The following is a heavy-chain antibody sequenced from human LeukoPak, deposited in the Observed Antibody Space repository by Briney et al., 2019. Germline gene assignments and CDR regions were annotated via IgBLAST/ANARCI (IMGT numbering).Heavy chain of an antibody. Sequence: PGGSLRLSCAASGFTFSSYGMHWVRQAPGKGLEWVAVIWYDGSNKCYADSVKGRFTISRDNSKNTLYLQMNSLRAEDTAVYYCAKDRGKIVVVSLFDYWGRGTLVTVSS. CDR3: AKDRGKIVVVSLFDY. D-gene: IGHD2-21*01. J-gene: IGHJ4*02. CDR1: GFTFSSYG. V-gene: IGHV3-33*06. CDR2: IWYDGSNK.